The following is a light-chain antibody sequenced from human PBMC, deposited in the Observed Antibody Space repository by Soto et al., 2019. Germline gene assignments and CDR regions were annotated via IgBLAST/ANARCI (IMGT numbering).Light chain of an antibody. CDR1: QSVGSNY. V-gene: IGKV3-20*01. CDR3: QQYGSLPWT. CDR2: AAS. Sequence: EIVLTQSPGTLSLSPGERATLSCRASQSVGSNYLAWYQQKPGQAPRLLIYAASGRATGIPDRFSGSGSGTDFTLTISRLEPEDSAVYYCQQYGSLPWTFGHGTKVEVK. J-gene: IGKJ1*01.